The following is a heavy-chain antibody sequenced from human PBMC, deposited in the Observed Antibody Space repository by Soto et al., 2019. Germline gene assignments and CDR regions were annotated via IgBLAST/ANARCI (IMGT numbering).Heavy chain of an antibody. J-gene: IGHJ6*02. D-gene: IGHD4-17*01. V-gene: IGHV3-23*01. CDR3: AIDEATVTTHYYYGMDV. CDR1: GFTFSSYA. Sequence: GGSLRLSCAASGFTFSSYAMSWVRQAPGKGLEWVSAISGSGGSTYYADSVKGRFTISRDNSKNTLYLQMNSLRAEDTAVYYCAIDEATVTTHYYYGMDVWGQGTTVTVSS. CDR2: ISGSGGST.